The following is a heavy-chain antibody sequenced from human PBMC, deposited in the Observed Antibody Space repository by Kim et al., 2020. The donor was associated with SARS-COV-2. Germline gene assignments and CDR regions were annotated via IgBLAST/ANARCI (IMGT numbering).Heavy chain of an antibody. Sequence: SETLSLTCTVSGDSISGYYWNWVRQPPGKGLEWIGDIYYSVYTKYNPSLKSRLIISLDTAENQFSLKLTSLTPADTAVYYCARAGGENRYGRQHGMDVWGQGTTVIVSS. CDR2: IYYSVYT. V-gene: IGHV4-59*13. CDR1: GDSISGYY. J-gene: IGHJ6*02. CDR3: ARAGGENRYGRQHGMDV. D-gene: IGHD1-26*01.